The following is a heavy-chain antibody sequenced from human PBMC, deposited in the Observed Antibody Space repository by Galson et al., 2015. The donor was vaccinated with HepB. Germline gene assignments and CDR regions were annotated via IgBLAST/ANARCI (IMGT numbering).Heavy chain of an antibody. CDR1: GYTLTELS. D-gene: IGHD3-10*01. V-gene: IGHV1-24*01. Sequence: SVKVSCKVSGYTLTELSMHWVRQAPGKGLEWMGGFDPEDGETIYAQKFQGRVTMTEDTSTDTAYMELSSLRSEDTAVYYCATANYSSGSTPLDYWGQGTLVTVSS. CDR2: FDPEDGET. J-gene: IGHJ4*02. CDR3: ATANYSSGSTPLDY.